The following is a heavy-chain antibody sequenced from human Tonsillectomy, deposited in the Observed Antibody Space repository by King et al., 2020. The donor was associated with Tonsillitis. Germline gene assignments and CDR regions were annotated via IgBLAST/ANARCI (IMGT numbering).Heavy chain of an antibody. D-gene: IGHD3-3*01. CDR1: GYKFTSYF. Sequence: QLVQSGAEVRKPGESLKTSCKGSGYKFTSYFIGWVRQMPGKGLEWVAIIYPGDSDTRYSLSFQGQVTISADKSISTAYLQWSSLKASDTAMYYCARLFWGGPHVKSFDYWGQGTLVTVSS. CDR3: ARLFWGGPHVKSFDY. CDR2: IYPGDSDT. V-gene: IGHV5-51*03. J-gene: IGHJ4*02.